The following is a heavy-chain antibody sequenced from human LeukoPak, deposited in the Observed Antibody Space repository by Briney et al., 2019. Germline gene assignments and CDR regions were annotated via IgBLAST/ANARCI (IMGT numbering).Heavy chain of an antibody. CDR3: ARDRRVGATWSVGAFDI. J-gene: IGHJ3*02. CDR2: ISSSGDSI. D-gene: IGHD1-26*01. Sequence: PGGSLRLSCAASGFSLTTYEMNWVRQAPGKGLEWVSYISSSGDSIYYADSVKGRFTISRDNAKNSLSLQMNSLRAEDTAIYHCARDRRVGATWSVGAFDIWGQGTTVTVSS. V-gene: IGHV3-48*03. CDR1: GFSLTTYE.